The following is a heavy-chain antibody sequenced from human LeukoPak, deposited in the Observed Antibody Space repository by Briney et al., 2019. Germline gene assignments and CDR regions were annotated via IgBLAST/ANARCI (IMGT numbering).Heavy chain of an antibody. D-gene: IGHD3-16*01. CDR2: IYSGGNT. V-gene: IGHV3-53*01. Sequence: GGSLRLSCSASGFTFSNYAMHWVRQAPGKGLKWVSVIYSGGNTYYADSVKGRLTISRDNSKNTLSLQMNSLRADDTAVYYCARGGPPRDAFDIWGQGTMVTVSS. CDR1: GFTFSNYA. CDR3: ARGGPPRDAFDI. J-gene: IGHJ3*02.